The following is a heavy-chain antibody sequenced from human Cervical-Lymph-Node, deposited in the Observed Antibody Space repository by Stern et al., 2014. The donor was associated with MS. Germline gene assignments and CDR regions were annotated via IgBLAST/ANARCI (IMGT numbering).Heavy chain of an antibody. CDR2: LYWDDDD. V-gene: IGHV2-5*02. CDR3: AHRRKPDIGWYGDYYDF. CDR1: GFSLTTSGVG. D-gene: IGHD6-19*01. J-gene: IGHJ4*02. Sequence: QVTLKESGPTLVKPTQTLTLTCTFSGFSLTTSGVGVGWIRQPPGKALEWIALLYWDDDDRYNPSLESRLTITKDTSKKQVVLTMTNMDPVDTATYYCAHRRKPDIGWYGDYYDFWGQGVLVTVSS.